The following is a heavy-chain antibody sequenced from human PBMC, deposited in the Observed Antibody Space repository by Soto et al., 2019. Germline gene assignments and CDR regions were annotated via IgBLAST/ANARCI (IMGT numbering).Heavy chain of an antibody. D-gene: IGHD6-13*01. CDR3: ARDLGQQLFDY. J-gene: IGHJ4*02. CDR1: GYTFTSYG. V-gene: IGHV1-18*01. CDR2: MGAYNGNT. Sequence: ASVKVSCKASGYTFTSYGISWVRQAPGQGLEWMGWMGAYNGNTNYGQKFQGRVTMTTDTSTSTAYMELRSLRSDDTAVYYCARDLGQQLFDYWGQGTLVTVSS.